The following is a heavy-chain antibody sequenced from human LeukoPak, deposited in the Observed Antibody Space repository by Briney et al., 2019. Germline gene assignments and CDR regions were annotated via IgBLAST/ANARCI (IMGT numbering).Heavy chain of an antibody. D-gene: IGHD2-2*01. V-gene: IGHV3-33*01. CDR1: GFTFSNYG. CDR3: ARHIWKGSCRSTSCSSLDY. J-gene: IGHJ4*02. CDR2: IWNDGNNK. Sequence: PGGSLRLSCAASGFTFSNYGMEWVRQAPGKGLEWVALIWNDGNNKHYAGSVKGRFSISRDNSKNTLHLQTNSLRAEDTAVYYCARHIWKGSCRSTSCSSLDYWGQGTLVTVSS.